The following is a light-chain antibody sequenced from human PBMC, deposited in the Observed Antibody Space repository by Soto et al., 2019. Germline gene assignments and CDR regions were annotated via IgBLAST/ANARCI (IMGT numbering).Light chain of an antibody. J-gene: IGKJ1*01. CDR3: QQYNSYSWT. V-gene: IGKV1-39*01. Sequence: DIHMTQSPSSLSASVGDKVLITCRASQSISSYLNWYQQKPGKAPKLLIYAASSLQSGVPSRFSGSGSGTEFTLTISSLQPDDFATYYCQQYNSYSWTFGQGTKVDI. CDR1: QSISSY. CDR2: AAS.